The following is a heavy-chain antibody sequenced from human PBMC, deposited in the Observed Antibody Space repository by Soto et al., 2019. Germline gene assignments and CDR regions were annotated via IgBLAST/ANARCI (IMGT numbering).Heavy chain of an antibody. J-gene: IGHJ4*02. CDR1: GGSFSGYY. Sequence: QVQLQQWGAGLLKPSETLSLTCAVYGGSFSGYYWSWIRQPPGKGLEWIGEINHSGSTNYNPSLKSRVTISVDTSKNQFSLKLSSVTAADTAVYYCARGRRFIVVVPAATTSLKDYRGQGTLVTVSS. CDR3: ARGRRFIVVVPAATTSLKDY. D-gene: IGHD2-2*01. CDR2: INHSGST. V-gene: IGHV4-34*01.